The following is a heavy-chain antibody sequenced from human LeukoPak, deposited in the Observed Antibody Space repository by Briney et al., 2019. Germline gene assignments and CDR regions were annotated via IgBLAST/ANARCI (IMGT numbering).Heavy chain of an antibody. D-gene: IGHD6-13*01. Sequence: PGGSLRLSCAASGFTFSSYSMNWVRQAPGKGLEWVSYISSSSSTIYYADSVKGRFTISRDNAKNSLYLQMNSLRAEDTAVYYCAGDFIAAAGDWGQGTLVTVSS. V-gene: IGHV3-48*04. CDR2: ISSSSSTI. J-gene: IGHJ4*02. CDR1: GFTFSSYS. CDR3: AGDFIAAAGD.